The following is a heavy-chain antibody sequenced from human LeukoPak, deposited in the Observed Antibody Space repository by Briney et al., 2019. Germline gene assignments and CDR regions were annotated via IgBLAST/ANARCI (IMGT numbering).Heavy chain of an antibody. J-gene: IGHJ4*02. Sequence: SETLSLTCTVSGVSISSGDCYWSWIRQPPGKGLEWIGYIYYSGSTYYNPSLKSRVTISVDTSKNQFSLKLSSVTAADTAVYYCARGGSSGYYYELSFDYWGQGTLVTVSS. D-gene: IGHD3-22*01. CDR2: IYYSGST. CDR1: GVSISSGDCY. CDR3: ARGGSSGYYYELSFDY. V-gene: IGHV4-30-4*01.